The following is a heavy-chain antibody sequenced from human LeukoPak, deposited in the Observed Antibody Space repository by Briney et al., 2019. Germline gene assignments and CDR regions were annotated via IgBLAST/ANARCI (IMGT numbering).Heavy chain of an antibody. J-gene: IGHJ4*02. CDR2: IIPIFGTA. D-gene: IGHD3-22*01. Sequence: SVKVSCKASGGTFSSYAISWVRQAPGQGLEWMGRIIPIFGTANYAQKFQGRVTITTDESTSTAYMELSSLRSEDTAVYYCARHLLIHYDSSGFDYWGQGTLVTVSS. CDR3: ARHLLIHYDSSGFDY. CDR1: GGTFSSYA. V-gene: IGHV1-69*05.